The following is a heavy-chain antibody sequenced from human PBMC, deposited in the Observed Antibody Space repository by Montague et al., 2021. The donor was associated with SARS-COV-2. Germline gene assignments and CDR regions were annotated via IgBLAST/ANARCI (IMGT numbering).Heavy chain of an antibody. J-gene: IGHJ4*02. CDR1: GGSFSDYH. D-gene: IGHD1-1*01. V-gene: IGHV4-34*01. CDR3: ERSAPGY. CDR2: INYGGST. Sequence: SETLSLTCAVYGGSFSDYHWTWIRQSPGGGLEWIGQINYGGSTKYNPSLRSRVTISIDTSKNQFSLKLTSVTAADTAVYYCERSAPGYWGQGTLVTVSS.